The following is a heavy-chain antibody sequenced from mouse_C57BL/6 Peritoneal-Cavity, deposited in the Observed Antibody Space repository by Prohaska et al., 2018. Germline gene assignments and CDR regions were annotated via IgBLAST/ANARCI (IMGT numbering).Heavy chain of an antibody. Sequence: QVQLQQSGPELVKPGASVKTSCKASGYSFTSYYIHWVKQRPGQGLEWIGWIYPGSGNTKYNEKFKGKATLTADTSSSTAYMQLSSLTSEDSAVYYCARAGGIWYFDVWGTGTTVTVSS. V-gene: IGHV1-66*01. D-gene: IGHD1-1*02. CDR2: IYPGSGNT. CDR1: GYSFTSYY. CDR3: ARAGGIWYFDV. J-gene: IGHJ1*03.